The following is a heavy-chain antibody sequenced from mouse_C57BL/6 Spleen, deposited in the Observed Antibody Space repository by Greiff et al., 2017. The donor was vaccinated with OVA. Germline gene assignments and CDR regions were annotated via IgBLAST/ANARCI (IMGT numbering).Heavy chain of an antibody. CDR3: AGEGKGMDY. V-gene: IGHV1-72*01. CDR2: IDPNSGGT. Sequence: QQSCQASGYTFTSYWMHWVKQRPGRGLEWIGRIDPNSGGTKYNEKFKSKATLTVDKPSSTAYMQLSSLTSEDSAVYYCAGEGKGMDYWGQGTSVTVSS. CDR1: GYTFTSYW. J-gene: IGHJ4*01. D-gene: IGHD1-3*01.